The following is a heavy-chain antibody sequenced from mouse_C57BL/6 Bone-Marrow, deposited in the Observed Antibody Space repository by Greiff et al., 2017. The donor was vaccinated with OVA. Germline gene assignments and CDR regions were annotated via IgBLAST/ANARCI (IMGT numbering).Heavy chain of an antibody. CDR2: IYPGGGDT. J-gene: IGHJ4*01. V-gene: IGHV1-80*01. CDR3: ARPYDYRAMDY. Sequence: QVQLQQSGAELVKPGASVKISCKASGYAFSSYWMNWVKQRPGKGLEWIGQIYPGGGDTNYNGKFKGKATLTADKSSSTAYMQLSSLTSEDSAVYFCARPYDYRAMDYWGQGTSVTVSS. D-gene: IGHD2-4*01. CDR1: GYAFSSYW.